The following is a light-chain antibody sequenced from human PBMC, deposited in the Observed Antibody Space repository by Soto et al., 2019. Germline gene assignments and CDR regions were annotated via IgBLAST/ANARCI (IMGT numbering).Light chain of an antibody. CDR2: AVS. J-gene: IGLJ1*01. CDR1: SDDIGAYDY. Sequence: QSVLTQPSSVSASPGRSISSSCTGTSDDIGAYDYVSWYQQHPGKAPKLILYAVSNRPSGVSTRFSGSKSGNTASLTISGVQADDEADYYCSSYRSSDTLEVFGTGTKVTVL. V-gene: IGLV2-14*01. CDR3: SSYRSSDTLEV.